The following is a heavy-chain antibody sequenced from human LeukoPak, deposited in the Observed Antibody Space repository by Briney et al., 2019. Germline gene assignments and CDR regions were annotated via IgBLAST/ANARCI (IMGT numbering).Heavy chain of an antibody. CDR3: AKGLYYDFWSGRLFDY. D-gene: IGHD3-3*01. V-gene: IGHV3-23*01. CDR2: ISGSGGST. J-gene: IGHJ4*02. CDR1: GFTFDDYG. Sequence: GGSLRLSCAASGFTFDDYGMSWVRQAPGKGLEWVSTISGSGGSTYYADSVKGRFTISRDNSKNTLYLQMNSLRAEDTAVYYCAKGLYYDFWSGRLFDYWGQGTLVTVSS.